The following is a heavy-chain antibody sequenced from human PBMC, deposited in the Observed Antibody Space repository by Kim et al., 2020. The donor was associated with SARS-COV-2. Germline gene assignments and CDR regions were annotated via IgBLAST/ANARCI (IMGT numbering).Heavy chain of an antibody. D-gene: IGHD4-17*01. CDR1: GFTFGDYA. Sequence: GGSLRLSCTASGFTFGDYAMSWVRQAPGKGLEWVGFIRSKAYGGTTEYAASVKGRFTISRDDSKSIAYLQMNSLKTEDTAVYYCTRDRGTTVTTRYFQHWGQGTLVTVSS. CDR2: IRSKAYGGTT. CDR3: TRDRGTTVTTRYFQH. J-gene: IGHJ1*01. V-gene: IGHV3-49*04.